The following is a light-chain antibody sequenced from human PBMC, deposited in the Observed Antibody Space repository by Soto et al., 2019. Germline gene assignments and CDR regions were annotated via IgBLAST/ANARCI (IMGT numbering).Light chain of an antibody. CDR3: QQSYSTRFT. J-gene: IGKJ5*01. CDR2: AAS. V-gene: IGKV1-39*01. Sequence: DIQMTQSPSSLSASVGDRVTITCRASQSISSYLNWYQQKPGKAPKLLIYAASSLQSGVPSRFSGRGSGTDFTLTISRLQPEDFATYYCQQSYSTRFTFGQETRLEIK. CDR1: QSISSY.